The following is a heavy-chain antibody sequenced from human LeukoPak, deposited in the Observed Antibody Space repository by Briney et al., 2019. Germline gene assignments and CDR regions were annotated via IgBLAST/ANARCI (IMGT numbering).Heavy chain of an antibody. CDR3: AREAAARIFDY. V-gene: IGHV1-69*06. D-gene: IGHD6-6*01. CDR1: GGTFSSYA. J-gene: IGHJ4*02. Sequence: ASVKVSCKASGGTFSSYAISWVRQAPGQGLEWMGGIIPIFGTANYAQKFQGRVTITADKSTSTAYMELSSLRSEDTAVYYCAREAAARIFDYWGQGTLVTVSS. CDR2: IIPIFGTA.